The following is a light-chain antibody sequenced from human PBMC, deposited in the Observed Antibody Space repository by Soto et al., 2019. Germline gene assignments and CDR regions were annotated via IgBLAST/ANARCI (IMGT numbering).Light chain of an antibody. V-gene: IGKV3-15*01. J-gene: IGKJ4*01. CDR2: DAS. CDR1: QGVGST. CDR3: QHYKTWPLS. Sequence: ELVLTQSPATLSVSPGERATLSCRASQGVGSTLAWYQQAPGQAPRLLIYDASTRATGIPARFSGDGSGTEFTLTISSLQFDDIAVYYCQHYKTWPLSFGGGTKVDIK.